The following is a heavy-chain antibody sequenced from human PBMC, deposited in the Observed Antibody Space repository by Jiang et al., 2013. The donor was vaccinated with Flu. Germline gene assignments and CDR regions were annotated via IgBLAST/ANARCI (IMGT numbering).Heavy chain of an antibody. V-gene: IGHV2-26*01. CDR2: IFSNDEK. CDR3: ARIPPSARGVMSNGMDV. D-gene: IGHD3-10*01. J-gene: IGHJ6*02. Sequence: KPTQTLTPTCTVSGFSLSNARMGVSWIRQPPGKALEWLAHIFSNDEKSYSTSLKSRLTISKDTSKSQVVLTMTNMDPVDTATYYCARIPPSARGVMSNGMDVWGQGTTVTVSS. CDR1: GFSLSNARMG.